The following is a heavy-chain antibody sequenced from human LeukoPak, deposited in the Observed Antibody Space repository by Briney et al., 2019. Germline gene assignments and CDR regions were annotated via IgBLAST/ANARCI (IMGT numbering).Heavy chain of an antibody. CDR1: GGSVSDYY. CDR2: IYYTGST. J-gene: IGHJ5*02. Sequence: SETLSLTCTVSGGSVSDYYWSWIRQSPGKGLEWIGYIYYTGSTSYNPSLRSRVTMSADTSKNQFSLKLSSVTAADTAVYYCARFLIEGWFDPWGQGTLVTVSS. D-gene: IGHD3-16*02. V-gene: IGHV4-59*02. CDR3: ARFLIEGWFDP.